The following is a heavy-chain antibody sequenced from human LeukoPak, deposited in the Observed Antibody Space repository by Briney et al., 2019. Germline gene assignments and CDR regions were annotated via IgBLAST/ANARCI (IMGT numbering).Heavy chain of an antibody. CDR1: GGSISSYY. CDR3: ARVVGYCSSTSCYKNYYYYGIDV. V-gene: IGHV4-59*01. D-gene: IGHD2-2*02. J-gene: IGHJ6*04. CDR2: IYYSGST. Sequence: PSETLSLTCTVSGGSISSYYWSWIRQPPGKGLEWIGYIYYSGSTNYYPSLKSRVTISVDTSKNQFSLKLSSVTAADTAVYYCARVVGYCSSTSCYKNYYYYGIDVWGKGTTVTVSS.